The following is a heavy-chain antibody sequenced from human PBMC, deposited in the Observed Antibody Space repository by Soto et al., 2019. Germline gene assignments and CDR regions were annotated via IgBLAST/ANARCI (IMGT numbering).Heavy chain of an antibody. CDR3: ARAISRRDGYNS. CDR2: IYYSGST. D-gene: IGHD5-12*01. J-gene: IGHJ4*02. Sequence: PSETLSLTCTVSGGSISSYYWSWIRQPPGKGLEWIGYIYYSGSTNYNPSLKSRVTISVDTSKNQFSLKLSSVTAADTAVYYCARAISRRDGYNSWGQGTLVTVSS. CDR1: GGSISSYY. V-gene: IGHV4-59*01.